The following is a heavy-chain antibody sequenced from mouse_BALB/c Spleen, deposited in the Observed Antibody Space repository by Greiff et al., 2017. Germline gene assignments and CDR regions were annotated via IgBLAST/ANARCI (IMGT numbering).Heavy chain of an antibody. CDR3: ARYKYGNYFDY. D-gene: IGHD2-10*02. J-gene: IGHJ2*01. CDR1: GFNIKDTY. V-gene: IGHV14-3*02. CDR2: IDPANGNT. Sequence: EVQLQQSGAELVKPGASVKLSCTASGFNIKDTYMHWVKQRPEQGLEWIGRIDPANGNTKYDPKFQGKATITADTSSNTAYLQLSSLTSEDTAVYYCARYKYGNYFDYWGQGTTLTVSS.